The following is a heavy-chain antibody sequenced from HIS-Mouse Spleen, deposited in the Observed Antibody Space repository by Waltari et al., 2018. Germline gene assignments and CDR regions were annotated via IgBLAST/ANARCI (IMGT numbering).Heavy chain of an antibody. V-gene: IGHV4-39*07. CDR2: IYYSGST. Sequence: QLQLQESGPGLVKPSETLSLTCTVSGGSISSSSYYWCWNRQPPGKGVEWIGSIYYSGSTYYNPSLKSRVIISVDTSKNQFSLKLSSVTAADTAVYYCARAYYYGSGSYYKGYFDYWGQGTLVTVSS. D-gene: IGHD3-10*01. CDR3: ARAYYYGSGSYYKGYFDY. CDR1: GGSISSSSYY. J-gene: IGHJ4*02.